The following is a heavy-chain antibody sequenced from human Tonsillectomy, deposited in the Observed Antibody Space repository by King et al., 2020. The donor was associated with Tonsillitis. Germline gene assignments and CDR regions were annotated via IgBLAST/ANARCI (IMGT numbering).Heavy chain of an antibody. D-gene: IGHD6-13*01. CDR3: ARTAGMAGWDV. V-gene: IGHV3-7*03. Sequence: VQLVESGGGLVQPGGSLKLSCTASGFTFTRFWMSWVRQAPGKGPECVAIIKDDGREKYYVDSVKGRFTISRDNANNALHLQMNSLRADDTALYYCARTAGMAGWDVWSQGTTVTVSS. J-gene: IGHJ6*02. CDR2: IKDDGREK. CDR1: GFTFTRFW.